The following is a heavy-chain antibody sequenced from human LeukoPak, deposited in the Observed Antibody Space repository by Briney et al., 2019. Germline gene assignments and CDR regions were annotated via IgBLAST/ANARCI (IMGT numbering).Heavy chain of an antibody. Sequence: GGSLRLSCAASGFTFSSYGMSWVRQAPGKGLEWVSAISGSGGSPYYADSVKGRFTISRDNAKNSLYLQMNSLRAEDTAVYSCARGADGVSSNSRGWFDPWGQGTLVTVSS. CDR2: ISGSGGSP. D-gene: IGHD2-15*01. J-gene: IGHJ5*02. CDR3: ARGADGVSSNSRGWFDP. V-gene: IGHV3-23*01. CDR1: GFTFSSYG.